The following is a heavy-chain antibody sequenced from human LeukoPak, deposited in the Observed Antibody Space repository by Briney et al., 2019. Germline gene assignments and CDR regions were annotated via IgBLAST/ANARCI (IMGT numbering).Heavy chain of an antibody. D-gene: IGHD3/OR15-3a*01. J-gene: IGHJ1*01. Sequence: PSETLSLTCSVSGDSISSSSYYWGWIRQPPGKGLEWIGSIYRSGNTYYNPSLKSRVTISIDTSKNHFSLKLTSVTAADTAVYYCAREWLTKEMDWGYWGQGTLVTVSS. CDR1: GDSISSSSYY. CDR2: IYRSGNT. V-gene: IGHV4-39*02. CDR3: AREWLTKEMDWGY.